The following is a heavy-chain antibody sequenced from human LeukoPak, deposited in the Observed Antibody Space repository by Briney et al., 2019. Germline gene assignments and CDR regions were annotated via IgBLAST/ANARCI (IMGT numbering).Heavy chain of an antibody. CDR1: GGSMSGHY. Sequence: SETLSLTCTVSGGSMSGHYWSWIRQPPGKGPEWIGYIYYSGITTYKPSLKSRVTISVDTSKNQFSLKLRSLTAAATAIYYCVRHEMEYVWFFDVWGRGTLVPVSS. D-gene: IGHD5-24*01. J-gene: IGHJ2*01. CDR2: IYYSGIT. V-gene: IGHV4-59*08. CDR3: VRHEMEYVWFFDV.